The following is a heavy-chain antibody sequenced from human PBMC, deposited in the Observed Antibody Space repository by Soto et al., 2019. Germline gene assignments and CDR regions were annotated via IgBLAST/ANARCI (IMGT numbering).Heavy chain of an antibody. CDR1: GFTFSSYG. CDR2: IWYDGSNK. V-gene: IGHV3-33*01. Sequence: QVQLVESGGGVVQPGRSLRLSCAASGFTFSSYGMHWVRQAPGKGLEWVAVIWYDGSNKYYADSVKGRFTISRDNSKNTQYLQMNSLRAEDTGVYYCARDTTPAGGFDYWGQGTLVTVAS. D-gene: IGHD1-1*01. CDR3: ARDTTPAGGFDY. J-gene: IGHJ4*02.